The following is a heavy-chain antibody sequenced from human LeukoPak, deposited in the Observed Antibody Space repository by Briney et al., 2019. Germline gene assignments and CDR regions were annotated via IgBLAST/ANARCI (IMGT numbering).Heavy chain of an antibody. J-gene: IGHJ3*02. Sequence: SETLCVTCTVSRGSISSYYWSWIRQPPGKGLEWIGYIYYSGSTNYNPSLKSRVTISLDTSKNQFSLKLSSVTAADTAVYYCARMRLTQPYAAFDIWGQGTMVTVSS. CDR2: IYYSGST. CDR1: RGSISSYY. D-gene: IGHD2-2*01. CDR3: ARMRLTQPYAAFDI. V-gene: IGHV4-59*08.